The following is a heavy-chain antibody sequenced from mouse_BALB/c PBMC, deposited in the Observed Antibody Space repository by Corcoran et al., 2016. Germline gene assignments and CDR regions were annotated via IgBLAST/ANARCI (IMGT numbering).Heavy chain of an antibody. CDR3: ARAALTNVVARFDY. D-gene: IGHD1-1*01. Sequence: EVQLQQSGPELVKPVAAVQMTCKASGYTFTDYYMDWVKQSHGESFEWIGRVNPYNGGTSYNQKFKGKATLTVDKSSSTAYMELNSLTSEDSAVYYCARAALTNVVARFDYWAKCTTHTVSS. CDR2: VNPYNGGT. J-gene: IGHJ2*01. CDR1: GYTFTDYY. V-gene: IGHV1-19*01.